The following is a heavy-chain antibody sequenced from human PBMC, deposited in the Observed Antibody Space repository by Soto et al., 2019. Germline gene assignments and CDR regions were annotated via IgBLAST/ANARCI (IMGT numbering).Heavy chain of an antibody. V-gene: IGHV4-31*03. D-gene: IGHD2-21*01. Sequence: QVQLQESGPGLVKPSQTLSLTCTVSGDSISRGGYYWNWLRQHPRKGLEWIGYIYHSGSTIYNPSLKSRVTIQVDTSKNRLSLELSNVPAADTAVYYCARDGAGAYGLGWFDPWGQGILVTVSS. CDR1: GDSISRGGYY. CDR3: ARDGAGAYGLGWFDP. CDR2: IYHSGST. J-gene: IGHJ5*02.